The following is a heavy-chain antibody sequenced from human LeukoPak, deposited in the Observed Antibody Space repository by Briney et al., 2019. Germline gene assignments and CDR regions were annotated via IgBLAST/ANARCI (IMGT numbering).Heavy chain of an antibody. Sequence: PGRSLRLSCAASGFTFDDYAMHWVRQAPGKGLEWVSGISWNSGSIGYADSVKGRFTISRDNAKNSLYLQMNSLRAEDMALYYCAKDASPYGGKGQSYYFDYWGQGTLVTVSS. V-gene: IGHV3-9*03. CDR2: ISWNSGSI. CDR1: GFTFDDYA. CDR3: AKDASPYGGKGQSYYFDY. J-gene: IGHJ4*02. D-gene: IGHD4-23*01.